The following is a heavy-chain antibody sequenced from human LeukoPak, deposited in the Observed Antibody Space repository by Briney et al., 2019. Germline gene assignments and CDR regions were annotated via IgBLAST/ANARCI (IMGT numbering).Heavy chain of an antibody. Sequence: PGGSLGLSCAASGFTFSSYWMSWVRQAPGKGLEWVANIKQDGSEKYYVDSVKGRFTISRDNAKNSLYLQMNSLRAEDTAVYYCARKLVDTAMDLYYFDYWGQGTLVTVSS. J-gene: IGHJ4*02. CDR2: IKQDGSEK. D-gene: IGHD5-18*01. CDR1: GFTFSSYW. CDR3: ARKLVDTAMDLYYFDY. V-gene: IGHV3-7*01.